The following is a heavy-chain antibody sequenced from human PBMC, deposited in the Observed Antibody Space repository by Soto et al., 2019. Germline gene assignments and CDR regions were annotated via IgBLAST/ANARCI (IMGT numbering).Heavy chain of an antibody. Sequence: EVQMVESGGGLVQPGGSLRLSCAASGFSISDYWMSWVRQAPGKGLEWVGNINEDGSEETYMDSVKGRFTISRDNARNSLYLQMNSLRVEDTAVYYCCRTWVGGQGTLVTVSS. CDR3: CRTWV. V-gene: IGHV3-7*01. CDR2: INEDGSEE. D-gene: IGHD1-26*01. CDR1: GFSISDYW. J-gene: IGHJ4*02.